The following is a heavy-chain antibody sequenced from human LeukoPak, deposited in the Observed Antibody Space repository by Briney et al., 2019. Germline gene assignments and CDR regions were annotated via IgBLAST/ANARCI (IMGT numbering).Heavy chain of an antibody. CDR1: GGSISSYY. J-gene: IGHJ4*02. CDR2: IYYSGST. Sequence: SETLSPTCTVSGGSISSYYWSWIRQPPGKGLEWIGYIYYSGSTNYNPSLKSRVTISVDTSKNQFSLKLSSVTAADTAVYYCARDRNLYYFDYWGQGTLVTVSS. CDR3: ARDRNLYYFDY. V-gene: IGHV4-59*01. D-gene: IGHD1-14*01.